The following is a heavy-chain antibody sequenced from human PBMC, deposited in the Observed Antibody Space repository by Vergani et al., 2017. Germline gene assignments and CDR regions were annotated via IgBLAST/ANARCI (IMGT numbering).Heavy chain of an antibody. CDR2: ISSSSSTI. V-gene: IGHV3-48*01. J-gene: IGHJ4*02. D-gene: IGHD6-19*01. CDR3: AREGPPYSSGVFFDY. CDR1: GFTFSSYS. Sequence: VQLVESGGGLVQPGGSLRLSCAASGFTFSSYSMNWVRQAPGKGLEWVSYISSSSSTIYYADSVKGRFTISRDNSKNTLYLQMNSLIAEDTAVYYCAREGPPYSSGVFFDYWGQGTLVTVSS.